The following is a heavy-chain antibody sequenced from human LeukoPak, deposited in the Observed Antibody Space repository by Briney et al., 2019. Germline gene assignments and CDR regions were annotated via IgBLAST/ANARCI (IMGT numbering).Heavy chain of an antibody. Sequence: GGSLRLSCAASGFSFSTSSMSWVRQTPGKGLEWISYIRGSSTTIYYADSVKGRFTISRDNAKNSLYLQMNSLRAEDTAVYYCARDHDYYDSSGYFYYFDYWGQGTLVTVSS. D-gene: IGHD3-22*01. CDR1: GFSFSTSS. J-gene: IGHJ4*02. V-gene: IGHV3-48*04. CDR2: IRGSSTTI. CDR3: ARDHDYYDSSGYFYYFDY.